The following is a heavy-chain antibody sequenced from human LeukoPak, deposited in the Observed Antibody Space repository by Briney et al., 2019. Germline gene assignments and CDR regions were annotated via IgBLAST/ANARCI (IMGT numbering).Heavy chain of an antibody. Sequence: PGGSLRLSCAASGFTFSSYAMSWVRQAPGKGLEWVSAISGSGGSTYYAGSVKGRFTISRDNAKNSLYLQMNSLRAEDTAVYYCARLTEYYFDYWGQGTLVTVSS. CDR2: ISGSGGST. D-gene: IGHD3-10*01. CDR1: GFTFSSYA. CDR3: ARLTEYYFDY. J-gene: IGHJ4*02. V-gene: IGHV3-23*01.